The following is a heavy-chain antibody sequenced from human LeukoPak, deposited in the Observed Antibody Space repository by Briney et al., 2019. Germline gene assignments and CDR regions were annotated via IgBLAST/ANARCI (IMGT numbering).Heavy chain of an antibody. CDR3: AREGTMVRGVIHY. J-gene: IGHJ4*02. D-gene: IGHD3-10*01. CDR2: ISYDGSNK. Sequence: GRSLRLSCAASGFTFSSYAMHWVRQAPGKGLEWVAVISYDGSNKYYADSVKGRFTISRDNSKNTLYLQMNSLRAEDTAVYYRAREGTMVRGVIHYWGQGTLVTVSS. CDR1: GFTFSSYA. V-gene: IGHV3-30*04.